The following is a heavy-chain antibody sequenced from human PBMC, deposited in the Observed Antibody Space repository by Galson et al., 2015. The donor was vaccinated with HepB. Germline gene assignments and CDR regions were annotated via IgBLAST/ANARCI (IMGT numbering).Heavy chain of an antibody. D-gene: IGHD4-11*01. CDR2: ITDSGSTM. CDR3: ARTVQYAPVYNAMDV. J-gene: IGHJ6*02. CDR1: GFTFSDYY. Sequence: SLRLSCAASGFTFSDYYMSWIRQAPGKGLEWVSYITDSGSTMDYADSVKGRFTISRADAKKSLYLQMNSLRAEDTAVYYCARTVQYAPVYNAMDVWGQGTTVIVSS. V-gene: IGHV3-11*01.